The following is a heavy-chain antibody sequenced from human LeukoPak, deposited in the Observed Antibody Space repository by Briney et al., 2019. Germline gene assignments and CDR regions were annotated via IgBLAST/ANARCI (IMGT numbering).Heavy chain of an antibody. V-gene: IGHV3-48*02. CDR1: GFTFSSYS. Sequence: GGSLRLSCAASGFTFSSYSMNWVRPAPGKGLEWVSYISSSSSTIYYADSVKGRFTISRDYAKNSLYLQMNSLRDEDTAVYYCAREGRYDSSGYYYRDYWGQRTLVTVSS. CDR3: AREGRYDSSGYYYRDY. D-gene: IGHD3-22*01. CDR2: ISSSSSTI. J-gene: IGHJ4*02.